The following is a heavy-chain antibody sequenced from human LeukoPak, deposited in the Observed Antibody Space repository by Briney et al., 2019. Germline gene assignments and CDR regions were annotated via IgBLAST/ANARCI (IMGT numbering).Heavy chain of an antibody. V-gene: IGHV3-30*02. J-gene: IGHJ5*02. D-gene: IGHD2/OR15-2a*01. CDR1: GFSFSSYG. Sequence: GGSLRLSCAASGFSFSSYGMYWVRQAPGKGLGSVTFIRFDGSHKYYADSVKGRFTISRDNSKNTLYLQMSSLRSEDTAAYYCAKESEFSFDPWGQGTLVTVSS. CDR2: IRFDGSHK. CDR3: AKESEFSFDP.